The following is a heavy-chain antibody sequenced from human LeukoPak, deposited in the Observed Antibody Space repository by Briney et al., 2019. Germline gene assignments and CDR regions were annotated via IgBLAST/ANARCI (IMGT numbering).Heavy chain of an antibody. CDR1: GFTFSNYE. V-gene: IGHV3-48*03. CDR2: ISSSGSAI. J-gene: IGHJ4*02. Sequence: GGSLRLSCAGAGFTFSNYEMNWVRQAPGKGLEWVSYISSSGSAIYYADSVKGRFTVSRDNAKNTLSLQMNSLRAEDTSVYYCARGQRRHIDMAPSFDYWGQGTLVTVSS. CDR3: ARGQRRHIDMAPSFDY. D-gene: IGHD5-24*01.